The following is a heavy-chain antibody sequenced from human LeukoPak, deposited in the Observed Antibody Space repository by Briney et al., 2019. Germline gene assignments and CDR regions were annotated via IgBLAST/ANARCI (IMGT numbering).Heavy chain of an antibody. V-gene: IGHV3-21*01. CDR3: ARDQRGRITMVRGVFDY. CDR2: ISSSSSYI. D-gene: IGHD3-10*01. J-gene: IGHJ4*02. Sequence: GGSLRLSCAASGFTFSSYSMNWVRQAPGKGLEWVSSISSSSSYIYYADSVKGRFTISRDNAKNSLYLQMNSLRAEDTAVYYCARDQRGRITMVRGVFDYWGQGTLVTVSS. CDR1: GFTFSSYS.